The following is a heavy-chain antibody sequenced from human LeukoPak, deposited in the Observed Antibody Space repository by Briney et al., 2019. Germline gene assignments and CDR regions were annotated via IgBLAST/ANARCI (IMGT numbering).Heavy chain of an antibody. CDR1: GFTFSAYG. Sequence: GGSLRLSCAASGFTFSAYGMSWVRQSPRKGLGWVSGVSGADGTTYYADSVKGRFTISRDNSKSTLYLQVNNLRAEDTAVYYCAKHWSYCSTTSCFFNYYYYYMDVWGKGTTVTVSS. CDR3: AKHWSYCSTTSCFFNYYYYYMDV. V-gene: IGHV3-23*01. D-gene: IGHD2-2*01. J-gene: IGHJ6*03. CDR2: VSGADGTT.